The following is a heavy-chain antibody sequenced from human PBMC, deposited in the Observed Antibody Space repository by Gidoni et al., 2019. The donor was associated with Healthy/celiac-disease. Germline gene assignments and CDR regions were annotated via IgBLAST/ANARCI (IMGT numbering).Heavy chain of an antibody. V-gene: IGHV3-30*04. CDR1: GFTFSSYA. CDR2: ISYDGSNK. CDR3: ARDQEGKWLVYYFDY. D-gene: IGHD6-19*01. J-gene: IGHJ4*02. Sequence: QVQLVESGGGVVQPGRSLRLSCAASGFTFSSYAMHWVRQAPGKGLEWVAVISYDGSNKYYADSVKGRFTISRDNSKNTLYLQMNSLRAEDTAVYYCARDQEGKWLVYYFDYWGQGTLVTVSS.